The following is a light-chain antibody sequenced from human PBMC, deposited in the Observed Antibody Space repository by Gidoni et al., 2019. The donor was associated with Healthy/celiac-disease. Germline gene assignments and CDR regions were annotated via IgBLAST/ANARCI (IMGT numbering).Light chain of an antibody. CDR1: QSVNSN. CDR2: GAS. CDR3: QQYNNWPLMYT. V-gene: IGKV3-15*01. Sequence: EIVMTQSPATLSVPPGERATLSCRASQSVNSNLAWYQQKPGQAPRLLIYGASTRATGIPARFSGSGSGTEFTLTISSLQSEDFAVYYCQQYNNWPLMYTFGQRTKLEIK. J-gene: IGKJ2*01.